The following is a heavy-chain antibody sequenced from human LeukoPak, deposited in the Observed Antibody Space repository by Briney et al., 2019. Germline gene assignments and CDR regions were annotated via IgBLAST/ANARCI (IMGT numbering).Heavy chain of an antibody. V-gene: IGHV4-4*02. Sequence: SETLSLTCAVSGGSISSSNWWSWVRQPPGKGLEWIGEISLDGRTNYNPSLKGRLSTSVDRSKNQFSLKLSSVTAADTAVYYCARRRNAYGGNSHAFDIWGQGTMVTVSS. J-gene: IGHJ3*02. CDR3: ARRRNAYGGNSHAFDI. CDR1: GGSISSSNW. CDR2: ISLDGRT. D-gene: IGHD4-23*01.